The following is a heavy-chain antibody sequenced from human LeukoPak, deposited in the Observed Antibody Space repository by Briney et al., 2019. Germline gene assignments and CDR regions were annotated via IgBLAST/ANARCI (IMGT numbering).Heavy chain of an antibody. CDR3: ARSFSEKFYFES. D-gene: IGHD1-26*01. V-gene: IGHV4-61*02. J-gene: IGHJ4*02. CDR1: GDSISRGRYY. CDR2: IYASGKT. Sequence: TSETLSLTCTVSGDSISRGRYYWSWVRQPAGKELEWIGRIYASGKTDYNPYTPSLKSRVAMSLDTSKNQVSLYLTSVTAADTAMYFCARSFSEKFYFESWGQGTLVTVSS.